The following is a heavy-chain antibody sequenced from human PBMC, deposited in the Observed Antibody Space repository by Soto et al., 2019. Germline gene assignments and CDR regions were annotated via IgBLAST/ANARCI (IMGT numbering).Heavy chain of an antibody. CDR3: ARVYYDYIWGSYPLVY. Sequence: GGSLRLSCAASGFTSSSHWMSWVRQAPGKGLEWLASIKQDGSEKHYVDSVKGRFTISRDNAKNSLYLQMNSLRVEDTAVYYCARVYYDYIWGSYPLVYWGQGTLVTVSS. CDR1: GFTSSSHW. CDR2: IKQDGSEK. J-gene: IGHJ4*02. D-gene: IGHD3-16*02. V-gene: IGHV3-7*01.